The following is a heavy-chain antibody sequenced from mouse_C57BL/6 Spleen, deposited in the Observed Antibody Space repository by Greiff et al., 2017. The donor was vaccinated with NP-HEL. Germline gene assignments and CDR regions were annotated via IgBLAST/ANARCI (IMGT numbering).Heavy chain of an antibody. V-gene: IGHV1-18*01. J-gene: IGHJ4*01. D-gene: IGHD2-4*01. Sequence: EVQLQQSGPELVKPGASVKIPCKASGYTFTDYNMDWVKQSHGKSLEWIGDINPNNGGTIYNQKFKGKATLTVDKSSSTAYMELRSLTSEDTAVYYCARSPYDYEYYYAMDYWGQGTSVTVSS. CDR1: GYTFTDYN. CDR3: ARSPYDYEYYYAMDY. CDR2: INPNNGGT.